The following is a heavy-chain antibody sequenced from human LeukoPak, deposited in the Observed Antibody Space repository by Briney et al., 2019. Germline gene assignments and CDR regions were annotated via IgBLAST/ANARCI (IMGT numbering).Heavy chain of an antibody. Sequence: SGGSLRLSCAASGFTFSSYVMHWVRPAPGKGLGWVAFIRYDGSNKYYADSVKGRFTISRDNSKNTLYLQVNSLRAEDTAVYYCAALSSSWSGRVFDYWGQGTLVTVSS. V-gene: IGHV3-30*02. CDR1: GFTFSSYV. J-gene: IGHJ4*02. D-gene: IGHD6-13*01. CDR3: AALSSSWSGRVFDY. CDR2: IRYDGSNK.